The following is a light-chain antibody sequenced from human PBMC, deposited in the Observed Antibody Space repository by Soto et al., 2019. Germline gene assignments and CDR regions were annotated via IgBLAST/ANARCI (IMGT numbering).Light chain of an antibody. CDR2: SNN. CDR1: SSNIGSNT. J-gene: IGLJ1*01. V-gene: IGLV1-44*01. CDR3: AAWDDSLNGYA. Sequence: QSALTQPPSASGTPGQRVTISCSGSSSNIGSNTVNWYQQLPGTAPKLLIYSNNQRPSGVPDRFSGSKSGTSASLAISGLQSEDEADYYCAAWDDSLNGYAFGTGTKVTV.